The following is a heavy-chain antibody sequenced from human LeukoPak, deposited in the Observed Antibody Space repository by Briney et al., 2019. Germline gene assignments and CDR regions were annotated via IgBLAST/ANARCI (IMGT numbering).Heavy chain of an antibody. V-gene: IGHV1-69*04. CDR1: GGTFSSYA. CDR3: ARPNLSEYYDFWSGYLGQNYFDY. D-gene: IGHD3-3*01. Sequence: SVKVSCKASGGTFSSYAISWVRQAPGQGLEWMGRIIPILGIANYAQKFQGRVTITADKSTSTAYMELSSLRAEDTAVYYCARPNLSEYYDFWSGYLGQNYFDYWGQGTLVTVSS. CDR2: IIPILGIA. J-gene: IGHJ4*02.